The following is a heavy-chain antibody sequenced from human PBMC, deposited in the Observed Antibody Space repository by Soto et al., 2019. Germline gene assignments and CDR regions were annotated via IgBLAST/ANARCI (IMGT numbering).Heavy chain of an antibody. CDR3: ARGDSTDCSNGVCSFFYNHDMDV. J-gene: IGHJ6*02. V-gene: IGHV1-2*04. Sequence: ASVKVSCKVSGYSFTDYHIHWVRQAPGQGLEWLGRINPKSGGTSTAQKFQGWVTMTTDTSISTASMELTRLISDDTAIYYCARGDSTDCSNGVCSFFYNHDMDVWGQGTTVTVSS. CDR1: GYSFTDYH. D-gene: IGHD2-8*01. CDR2: INPKSGGT.